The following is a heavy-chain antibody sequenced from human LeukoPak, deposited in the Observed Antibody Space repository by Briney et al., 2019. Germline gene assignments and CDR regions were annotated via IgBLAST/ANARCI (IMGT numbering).Heavy chain of an antibody. Sequence: GGSLRLSCAASEFTFTTYGMHWVRQAPGKGLEWVAFIYYDGSNTYYADYVKGRFTISRDISKNTLYLQMDSLRAEDTAIYYCARDWKTNSFDYWGQGTLVTVSS. V-gene: IGHV3-33*01. CDR2: IYYDGSNT. D-gene: IGHD1-1*01. CDR3: ARDWKTNSFDY. CDR1: EFTFTTYG. J-gene: IGHJ4*02.